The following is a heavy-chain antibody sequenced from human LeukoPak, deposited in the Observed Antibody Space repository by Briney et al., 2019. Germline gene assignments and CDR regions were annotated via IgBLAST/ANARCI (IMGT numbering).Heavy chain of an antibody. V-gene: IGHV3-21*01. J-gene: IGHJ3*02. D-gene: IGHD6-19*01. CDR3: ARDLSSGWFYGAFDI. CDR1: GFIFSTYS. Sequence: GGSLRLSCAASGFIFSTYSMNWVRQAPGKGLEWVSSITGSYSHIYYADSVKGRFTISRDNSKNTLYLQMNSLRAEDTAVYYCARDLSSGWFYGAFDIWGQGTMVTVSS. CDR2: ITGSYSHI.